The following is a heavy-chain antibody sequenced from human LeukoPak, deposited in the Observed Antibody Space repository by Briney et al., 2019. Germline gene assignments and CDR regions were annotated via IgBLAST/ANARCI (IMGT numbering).Heavy chain of an antibody. Sequence: ASETLSLTCTVSGYSIRSGYYWGWIRQPPGKGLEWIGSIYHSGSTYYNPSLKSRVTISVDTSRNQFSLRLSSVTAADTAVYYCARAKIVVVISSAFDIWGQGTMVTVSS. CDR3: ARAKIVVVISSAFDI. D-gene: IGHD3-22*01. J-gene: IGHJ3*02. CDR2: IYHSGST. CDR1: GYSIRSGYY. V-gene: IGHV4-38-2*02.